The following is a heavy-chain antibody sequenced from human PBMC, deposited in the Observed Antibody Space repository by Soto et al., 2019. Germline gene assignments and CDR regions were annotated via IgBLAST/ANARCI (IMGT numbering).Heavy chain of an antibody. V-gene: IGHV4-30-4*01. CDR3: ARFTIFGVVTPQNAFDI. CDR1: GASISSRKW. D-gene: IGHD3-3*01. CDR2: IYYSGST. J-gene: IGHJ3*02. Sequence: SETLSLTCAGSGASISSRKWWSWVRQPPGKGLEWIGYIYYSGSTYYNPSLKSRVTISVDTSKNQFSLKLSSVTAADTAVYYCARFTIFGVVTPQNAFDIWGQGTMVTVSS.